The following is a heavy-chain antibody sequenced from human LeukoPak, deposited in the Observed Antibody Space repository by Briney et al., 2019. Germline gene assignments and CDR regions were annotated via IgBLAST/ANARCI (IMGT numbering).Heavy chain of an antibody. CDR2: ICDPIST. CDR3: AKDALSGNSIYDPVDI. J-gene: IGHJ3*02. V-gene: IGHV3-23*01. CDR1: GFTFTVYA. Sequence: GGSPRLSCAASGFTFTVYAMSWVRHAPREGLEWVSTICDPISTYYADPATGRFTISRDDSKNTLFLQMNSLRADVTALYNCAKDALSGNSIYDPVDIWGQGTMVTVSS. D-gene: IGHD1-7*01.